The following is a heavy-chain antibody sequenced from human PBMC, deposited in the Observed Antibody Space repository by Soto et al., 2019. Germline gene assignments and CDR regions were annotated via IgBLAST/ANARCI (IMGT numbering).Heavy chain of an antibody. CDR1: GFTFSSYA. J-gene: IGHJ3*02. D-gene: IGHD2-2*01. Sequence: PGGSLRLSCAASGFTFSSYAMHWVRQAPGKGLEWVAVISYDGSNKYYADSVKGRFTISRDNSKNTLYLQMNSLRSDDTAVYYCARAGYCSSTSCYSADAFDIWGQGTMVTVSS. CDR3: ARAGYCSSTSCYSADAFDI. CDR2: ISYDGSNK. V-gene: IGHV3-30-3*01.